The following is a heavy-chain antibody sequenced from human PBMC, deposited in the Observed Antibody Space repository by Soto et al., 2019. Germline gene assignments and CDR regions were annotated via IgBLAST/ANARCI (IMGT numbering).Heavy chain of an antibody. CDR3: ARHPITMIVVAHPHFDY. CDR2: ISAYTGKT. J-gene: IGHJ4*02. CDR1: RYTFTSYG. Sequence: GASVKVSCKASRYTFTSYGISWVRPAPGQGLEWMGWISAYTGKTNYAQKLQGRVTMTTDTSTSTAYMELRSLRSNDTAVYYCARHPITMIVVAHPHFDYSGQGALVTVAS. V-gene: IGHV1-18*01. D-gene: IGHD3-22*01.